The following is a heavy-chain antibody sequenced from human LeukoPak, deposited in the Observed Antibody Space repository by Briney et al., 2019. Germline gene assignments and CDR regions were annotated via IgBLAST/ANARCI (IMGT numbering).Heavy chain of an antibody. CDR2: ISGSGGST. Sequence: GGSLRLSCAASGFTFSSYAMSWVHQAPGKGLEWVSAISGSGGSTYYADSVKGRFTISRDNSKNTLYLQMNSLRAEDTAVYYCARDRLHYDSLTGYPADWGQGTLVTVSS. D-gene: IGHD3-9*01. V-gene: IGHV3-23*01. CDR3: ARDRLHYDSLTGYPAD. CDR1: GFTFSSYA. J-gene: IGHJ4*02.